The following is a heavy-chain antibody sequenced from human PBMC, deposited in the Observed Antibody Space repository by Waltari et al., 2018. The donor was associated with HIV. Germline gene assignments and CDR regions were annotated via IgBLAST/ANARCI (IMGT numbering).Heavy chain of an antibody. CDR1: GFTFSTYT. J-gene: IGHJ6*02. V-gene: IGHV3-64D*06. CDR3: VKEGGYCSGGRCYYYGMDV. Sequence: EVQLVESGGGLVQPGGALRLSWSVSGFTFSTYTMHWVRQAPGKGLEYVSAISNNGHSTYYADSVKGRFTISRDNSKNTLNLQMSSLRAEDTAVYYCVKEGGYCSGGRCYYYGMDVWGQGTTVTVSS. D-gene: IGHD2-15*01. CDR2: ISNNGHST.